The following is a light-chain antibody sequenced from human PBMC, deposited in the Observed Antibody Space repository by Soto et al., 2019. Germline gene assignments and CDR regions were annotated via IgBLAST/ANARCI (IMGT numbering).Light chain of an antibody. CDR3: QQYGSWYT. CDR2: GAS. J-gene: IGKJ2*01. Sequence: EIVLTQSPGTLSLSPGERATLSCRASQSVSSSYLAWYQQKPGQAPRLLIYGASSRATGIPDGFSGSGSGTDFTLTISRLEPEECAVSYCQQYGSWYTFGQGTKLEIK. V-gene: IGKV3-20*01. CDR1: QSVSSSY.